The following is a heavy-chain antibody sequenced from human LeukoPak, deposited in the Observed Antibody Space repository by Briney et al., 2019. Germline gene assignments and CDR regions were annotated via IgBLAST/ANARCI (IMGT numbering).Heavy chain of an antibody. Sequence: GGSLRLSCAASGFTFSSYWMHWVRQAPGKGLEWVGRIKSKTDGGTTDYAAPVQGRFIISRDESKNTLYLQMNSLRTEDTAVYYCTAYSYRSGNTFDYWGQGTLVTVSS. D-gene: IGHD3-10*01. J-gene: IGHJ4*02. V-gene: IGHV3-15*01. CDR1: GFTFSSYW. CDR2: IKSKTDGGTT. CDR3: TAYSYRSGNTFDY.